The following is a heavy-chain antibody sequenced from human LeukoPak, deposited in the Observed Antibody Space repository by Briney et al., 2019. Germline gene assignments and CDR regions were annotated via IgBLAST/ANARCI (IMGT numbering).Heavy chain of an antibody. CDR3: ARELHGYGDYGPFDY. CDR1: GGSISSSSYY. D-gene: IGHD4-17*01. J-gene: IGHJ4*02. Sequence: PAETLSLTCTVSGGSISSSSYYWSWIRQPPGKGLEWIGYIYYSGSTNYNPSLKSRVTMSVDTSKNQFSLKLSSVTAADTAVYYCARELHGYGDYGPFDYWGQGTLVTVSS. CDR2: IYYSGST. V-gene: IGHV4-61*01.